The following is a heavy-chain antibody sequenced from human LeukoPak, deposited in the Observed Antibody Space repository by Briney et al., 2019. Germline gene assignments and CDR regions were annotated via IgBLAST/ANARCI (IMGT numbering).Heavy chain of an antibody. Sequence: GGSLRLSCAASGFPFDTYGMSWVRQAPGKGLEWVSSISGSGNYMYYKDSVKGRFTSSRDNSKNTLLLQMNSLRAEDSAVYYCAKGGHPAVVTTRFDSWGQGTLVTVSS. CDR2: ISGSGNYM. CDR1: GFPFDTYG. D-gene: IGHD2-21*02. CDR3: AKGGHPAVVTTRFDS. V-gene: IGHV3-23*01. J-gene: IGHJ5*01.